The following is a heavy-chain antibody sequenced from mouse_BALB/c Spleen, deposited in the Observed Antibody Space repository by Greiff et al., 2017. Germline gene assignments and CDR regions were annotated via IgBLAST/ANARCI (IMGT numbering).Heavy chain of an antibody. V-gene: IGHV6-6*02. J-gene: IGHJ1*01. CDR2: IRLKSNNYAT. D-gene: IGHD2-14*01. CDR1: GFTFSNYW. Sequence: DVKLVESGGGLVQPGGSMKLSCVASGFTFSNYWMNCVRQSPEKGLEWVAEIRLKSNNYATHYAESVKGRFTISRDESKSSVYLQMNNLRAEDTGIYYCTRQVRPGGWYFDVWGAGTTVTVSS. CDR3: TRQVRPGGWYFDV.